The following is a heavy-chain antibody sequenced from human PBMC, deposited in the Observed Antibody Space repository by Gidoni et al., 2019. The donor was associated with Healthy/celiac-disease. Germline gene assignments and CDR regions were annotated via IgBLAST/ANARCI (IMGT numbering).Heavy chain of an antibody. CDR2: INHSGST. D-gene: IGHD3-22*01. CDR3: ARKHYDSSGYYPVDY. Sequence: QVQLQQWGAGLLKPSETLSLTCAVYGGSFSGYYWSWIRQPPGKGLEWIGEINHSGSTNYNPSLKSRVTISVDTSKNQFSLKLSSVTAADTAVYYCARKHYDSSGYYPVDYWGQGTLVTVSS. V-gene: IGHV4-34*01. J-gene: IGHJ4*02. CDR1: GGSFSGYY.